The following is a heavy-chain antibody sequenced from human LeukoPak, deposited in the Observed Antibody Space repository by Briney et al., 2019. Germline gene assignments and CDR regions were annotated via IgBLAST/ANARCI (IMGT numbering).Heavy chain of an antibody. J-gene: IGHJ3*02. CDR2: IGSDGRNK. D-gene: IGHD2-21*01. CDR1: GFTFSSYG. V-gene: IGHV3-33*01. CDR3: ARDDLVLDENGFDI. Sequence: SGGSLRLSCAASGFTFSSYGIHGVRQAPGKGLGWRAVIGSDGRNKFYADSVTGRFTISRDNSKNTLYLQMNSLRAEDTAVYYCARDDLVLDENGFDIWGQGTMVTVSS.